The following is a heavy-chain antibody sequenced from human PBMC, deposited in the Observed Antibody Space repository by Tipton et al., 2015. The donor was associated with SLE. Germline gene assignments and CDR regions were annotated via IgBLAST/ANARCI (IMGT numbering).Heavy chain of an antibody. Sequence: GLVKPSETLSLSCSVSGGSFSSSLYYWGWIRQSPGKGLEWIASMYSSGKTYYSPSLKSRVTLSVDTSKNQFSLNLSSVTAADTAVYYCAARYSGYLQHWGQGTLVTVSS. CDR3: AARYSGYLQH. CDR1: GGSFSSSLYY. V-gene: IGHV4-39*01. CDR2: MYSSGKT. D-gene: IGHD5-12*01. J-gene: IGHJ1*01.